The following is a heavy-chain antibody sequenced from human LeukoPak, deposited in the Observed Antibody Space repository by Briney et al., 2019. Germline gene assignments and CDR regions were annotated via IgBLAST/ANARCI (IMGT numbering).Heavy chain of an antibody. V-gene: IGHV4-39*01. Sequence: SETLSLTCTVSGGSISSSSYYWGWIRQPPGKGLEWIGSIYYSGSTYYNPSLKSRVTISVDTSKNQFSLKLSSVTAADMAVYYCGSCYPAFDIWGQGTMVTVSS. D-gene: IGHD2-15*01. CDR3: GSCYPAFDI. CDR1: GGSISSSSYY. J-gene: IGHJ3*02. CDR2: IYYSGST.